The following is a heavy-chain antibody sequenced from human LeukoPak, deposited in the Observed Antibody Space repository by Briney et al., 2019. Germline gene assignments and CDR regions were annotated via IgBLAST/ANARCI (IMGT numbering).Heavy chain of an antibody. CDR3: ARGPHYYYMDV. CDR1: GFTFSSYS. CDR2: ISSSSSYI. V-gene: IGHV3-21*01. Sequence: SGGSLRLSCAASGFTFSSYSMNWVRQAPGKGLEWVSSISSSSSYIYYADSMKGRFTISRDNAKNSLYLQMNSLRAEDTAVYYCARGPHYYYMDVWGKGTTVTVSS. J-gene: IGHJ6*03.